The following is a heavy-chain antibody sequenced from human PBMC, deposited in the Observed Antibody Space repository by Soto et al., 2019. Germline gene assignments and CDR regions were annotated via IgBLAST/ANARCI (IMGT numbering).Heavy chain of an antibody. CDR2: ISSSSTST. V-gene: IGHV3-48*01. CDR3: ARDRDTAMVPYFDY. J-gene: IGHJ4*02. D-gene: IGHD5-18*01. Sequence: EVQLVESGGGLVQPGGSLRLSCSGSGFTFSNFTMNWVRQAPGKGLEWVSFISSSSTSTYYADSVKGRFTISRDDAKNSLYLQMNSLRAEDTAIYSCARDRDTAMVPYFDYWGQGTLVTVSS. CDR1: GFTFSNFT.